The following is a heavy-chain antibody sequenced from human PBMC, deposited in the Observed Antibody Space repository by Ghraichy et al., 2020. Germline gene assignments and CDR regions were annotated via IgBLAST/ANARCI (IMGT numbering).Heavy chain of an antibody. J-gene: IGHJ6*02. CDR3: ARDENGAYYYYGMDV. CDR1: GGTFSSYT. Sequence: SVKVSCKASGGTFSSYTISWVRQAPGQGLEWMGRFIPILGIANYAQKFQGRVTITADKSTSTAYMELSSLRSEDTAVYYCARDENGAYYYYGMDVWGQGTTVTVSS. CDR2: FIPILGIA. D-gene: IGHD3-10*01. V-gene: IGHV1-69*04.